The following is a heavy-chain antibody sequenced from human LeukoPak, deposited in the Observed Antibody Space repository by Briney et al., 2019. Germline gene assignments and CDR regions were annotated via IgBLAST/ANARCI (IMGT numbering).Heavy chain of an antibody. J-gene: IGHJ4*02. D-gene: IGHD3-22*01. CDR1: GYTLTELS. Sequence: VASVKVSCKVSGYTLTELSMHWVRQAPGKGLEWMGGFDPEDGETIYAQKFQGRVTMTEDTSTDTAYMELSSLRSEDTAVYYCATEPYYYDSSGSSTFDYWGQGTLVTVSS. V-gene: IGHV1-24*01. CDR3: ATEPYYYDSSGSSTFDY. CDR2: FDPEDGET.